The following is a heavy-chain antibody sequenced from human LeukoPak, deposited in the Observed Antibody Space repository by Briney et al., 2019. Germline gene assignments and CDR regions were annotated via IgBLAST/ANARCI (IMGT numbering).Heavy chain of an antibody. Sequence: GGSLRLSCAASGFTFSSYSMNWVRQAPGKGLEWVSYISSSSSTTYYADSVKGRFTISRDNAKNSLYLQMNSLRDEDTAVYYCARGYDYVWGSYRYTGYFDYWGQGTLVTVSS. CDR1: GFTFSSYS. D-gene: IGHD3-16*02. J-gene: IGHJ4*02. CDR2: ISSSSSTT. CDR3: ARGYDYVWGSYRYTGYFDY. V-gene: IGHV3-48*02.